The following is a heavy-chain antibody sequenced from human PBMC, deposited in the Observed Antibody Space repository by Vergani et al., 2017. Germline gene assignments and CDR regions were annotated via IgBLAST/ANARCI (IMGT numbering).Heavy chain of an antibody. CDR3: ARVDDPGPFYYYYYMDV. CDR2: IIPIFGTA. D-gene: IGHD1-14*01. V-gene: IGHV1-69*01. Sequence: QVQLVQSGAEVKKPGSSVKVSCKASGGTFSSYAISWVRQAPGQGLEWMGGIIPIFGTANYAQKFQGRVTITADESTSTAYMELSSLRSEDTAVYYCARVDDPGPFYYYYYMDVWGKGTTVTVSS. J-gene: IGHJ6*03. CDR1: GGTFSSYA.